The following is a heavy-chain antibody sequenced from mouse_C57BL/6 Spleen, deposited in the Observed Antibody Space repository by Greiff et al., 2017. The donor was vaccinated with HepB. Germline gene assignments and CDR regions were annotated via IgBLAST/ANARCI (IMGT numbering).Heavy chain of an antibody. CDR1: DSEVFPIAY. Sequence: QVQLQQSGSELRSPGSSVKLSCKDFDSEVFPIAYMSWVRQKPGHGFEWIGGILPSIGRTIYGEKFEDKATLDADTLSNTAYLELNSLTSEDSAIYYCARPGSIYVGNWYFDVWGTGTTVTVSS. J-gene: IGHJ1*03. CDR2: ILPSIGRT. CDR3: ARPGSIYVGNWYFDV. D-gene: IGHD1-1*01. V-gene: IGHV15-2*01.